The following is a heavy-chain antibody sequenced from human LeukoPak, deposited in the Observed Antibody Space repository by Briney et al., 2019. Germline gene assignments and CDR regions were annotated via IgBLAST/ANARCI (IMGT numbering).Heavy chain of an antibody. V-gene: IGHV4-39*07. Sequence: PSETLSLACSVSGVSISSGSNYWGWIRQPPGKTLEWIGSIYSSGSTNYNPSLKSRVTMSVDTSKNQFSLKLSSVTAADTAVYYCARGTDQNYYYDSSGYSNWFDPWGQGTLVTVSS. CDR3: ARGTDQNYYYDSSGYSNWFDP. J-gene: IGHJ5*02. CDR2: IYSSGST. D-gene: IGHD3-22*01. CDR1: GVSISSGSNY.